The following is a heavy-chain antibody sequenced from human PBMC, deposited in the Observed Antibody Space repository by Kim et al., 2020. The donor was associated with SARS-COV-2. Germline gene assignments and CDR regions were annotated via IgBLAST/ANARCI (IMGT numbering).Heavy chain of an antibody. D-gene: IGHD3-10*01. V-gene: IGHV4-4*02. CDR3: AAFITMVRGVIITPRHY. J-gene: IGHJ4*02. CDR2: IYHSGST. CDR1: GGSISSSNW. Sequence: SETLSLTCAVSGGSISSSNWWSWVRQPPGKGLEWIGEIYHSGSTNYNPSLKSRVTISVDKSKNQFSLKLSSVTAADTAVYYCAAFITMVRGVIITPRHYWGQGTLVTVSS.